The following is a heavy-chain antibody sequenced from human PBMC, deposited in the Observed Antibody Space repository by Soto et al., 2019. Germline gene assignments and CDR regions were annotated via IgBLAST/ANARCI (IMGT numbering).Heavy chain of an antibody. J-gene: IGHJ3*02. CDR3: ARRGPGADYDILTGYGSIGAFDI. V-gene: IGHV1-46*01. CDR1: GYTFTSYY. Sequence: ALVKVSCKASGYTFTSYYMHWVRQAPGQGLEWMGIINPSGGSTSYAQKFQGRVTMTRDTSTSTVYMELSSLRSEDTAVYYCARRGPGADYDILTGYGSIGAFDIWGQGTMVTVSS. CDR2: INPSGGST. D-gene: IGHD3-9*01.